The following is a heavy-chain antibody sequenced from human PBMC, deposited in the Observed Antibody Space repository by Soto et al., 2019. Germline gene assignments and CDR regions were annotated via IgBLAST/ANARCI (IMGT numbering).Heavy chain of an antibody. CDR1: GGSISSYY. CDR3: AREEGGDWFDP. Sequence: EPLSLTCTVPGGSISSYYRSWIRQPPGKGLEWIGYIYYSGSTNYNPSLKSRVTISVDTSKNQFSLKLSSVTAADTAVYYCAREEGGDWFDPWGQGTLVTAPQ. J-gene: IGHJ5*02. D-gene: IGHD2-15*01. CDR2: IYYSGST. V-gene: IGHV4-59*01.